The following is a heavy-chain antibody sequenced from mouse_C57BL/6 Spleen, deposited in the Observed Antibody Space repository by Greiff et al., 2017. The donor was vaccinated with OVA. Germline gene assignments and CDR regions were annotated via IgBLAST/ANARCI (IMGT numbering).Heavy chain of an antibody. J-gene: IGHJ4*01. CDR2: IYPGDGDT. D-gene: IGHD1-1*01. CDR1: GYAFSSSW. CDR3: ARWYYGCYYAMDY. Sequence: QVQLQQSGPELVKPGASVKISCKASGYAFSSSWMNWVKQRPGKGLEWIGRIYPGDGDTNYNGKFKGKATLTADKSSSTAYMPLIRLTSEDSAVSFFARWYYGCYYAMDYWGQGTSVTVSS. V-gene: IGHV1-82*01.